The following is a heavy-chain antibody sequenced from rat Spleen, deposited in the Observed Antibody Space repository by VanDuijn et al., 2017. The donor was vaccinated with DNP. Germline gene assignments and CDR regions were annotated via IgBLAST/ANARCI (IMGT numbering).Heavy chain of an antibody. J-gene: IGHJ2*01. CDR1: GFTFSDYN. CDR3: ARWASTVAGYFDY. CDR2: IGYDGGSA. D-gene: IGHD1-3*01. V-gene: IGHV5-22*01. Sequence: EVQLVESGGDLVQSGRSLKVSCAASGFTFSDYNMAWVRQAPMKGLEWVAYIGYDGGSAYYGDSVKGRFTISRDNAKSTLYLQMNSLRSEDMATYYCARWASTVAGYFDYWGQGVMVTVSS.